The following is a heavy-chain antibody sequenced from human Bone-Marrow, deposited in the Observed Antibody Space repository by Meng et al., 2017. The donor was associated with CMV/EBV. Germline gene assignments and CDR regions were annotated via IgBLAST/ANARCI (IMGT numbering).Heavy chain of an antibody. CDR1: GFTFSSYW. CDR2: INSDGSST. D-gene: IGHD3-3*01. Sequence: GGSLRLSCAASGFTFSSYWMHWVRQAPGKGLVWVSRINSDGSSTSYADSVKGRFTISRDNAKNTLYLQMNSLRAEDTAVYYCARWADFGVVTSFDYWGQGTLVAVSS. V-gene: IGHV3-74*01. CDR3: ARWADFGVVTSFDY. J-gene: IGHJ4*02.